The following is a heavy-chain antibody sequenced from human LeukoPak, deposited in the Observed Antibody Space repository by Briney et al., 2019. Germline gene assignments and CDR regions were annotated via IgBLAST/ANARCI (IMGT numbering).Heavy chain of an antibody. CDR3: AREAGSGTYRGKYYYYYMDV. J-gene: IGHJ6*03. Sequence: EPGGSLRLSCAASGFTFSSFWMNWVRQAPGKGLEWVANIKQDGSEKYYLDSVKGRFTISGDNAKNSLFLQMNSLRVEDTAVYYCAREAGSGTYRGKYYYYYMDVWGKGTTVTVSS. CDR2: IKQDGSEK. D-gene: IGHD3-10*01. CDR1: GFTFSSFW. V-gene: IGHV3-7*01.